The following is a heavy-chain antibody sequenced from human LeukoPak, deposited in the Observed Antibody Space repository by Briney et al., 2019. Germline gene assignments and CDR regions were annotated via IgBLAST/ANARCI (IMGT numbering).Heavy chain of an antibody. CDR2: ISGSGSST. Sequence: GGSLRLSCAASGFTFSSYAMSWVRQAPGKGLEGVSAISGSGSSTYYAHSVKGRFTISRDNSKNTLYLQINSLRAGDTAVYYCAKVKWRRLAVTDYFDYWGQGTLVTVSS. J-gene: IGHJ4*02. D-gene: IGHD2-21*02. CDR1: GFTFSSYA. CDR3: AKVKWRRLAVTDYFDY. V-gene: IGHV3-23*01.